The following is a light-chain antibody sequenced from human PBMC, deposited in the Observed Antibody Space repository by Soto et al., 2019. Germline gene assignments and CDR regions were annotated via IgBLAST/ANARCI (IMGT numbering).Light chain of an antibody. CDR3: SSYTSSSTLYVV. Sequence: QSALTQTASVSGSPGQSITISCTGTSSDVGGYNYVSWYQQHPGKAPKLMIYDVSNRPSGVSNRFSGSKSGNTASLTISGLQAEDEADYYCSSYTSSSTLYVVFGGGTKLTVL. V-gene: IGLV2-14*01. CDR2: DVS. CDR1: SSDVGGYNY. J-gene: IGLJ2*01.